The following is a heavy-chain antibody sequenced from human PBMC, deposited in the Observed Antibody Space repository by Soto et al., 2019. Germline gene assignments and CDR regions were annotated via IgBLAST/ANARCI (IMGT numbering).Heavy chain of an antibody. CDR1: GFTFSSHY. CDR2: ISGTSRTK. J-gene: IGHJ4*02. CDR3: TRLSLEWELLPDF. D-gene: IGHD1-26*01. V-gene: IGHV3-48*02. Sequence: PGGSLRLSCGASGFTFSSHYMNWVRQAPGKGLEWVAYISGTSRTKSYADSVKGRFTISRDNAKNSQYLQMNSLRDEDTAIYYCTRLSLEWELLPDFWGQGTLVTVSS.